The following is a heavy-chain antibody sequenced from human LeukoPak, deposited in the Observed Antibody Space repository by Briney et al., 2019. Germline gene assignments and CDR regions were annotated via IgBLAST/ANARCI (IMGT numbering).Heavy chain of an antibody. CDR3: ARAPVIDYDGSGSYFDY. D-gene: IGHD3-10*01. J-gene: IGHJ4*02. CDR2: ISSSGSII. Sequence: GGALRHSCADSVFTFRGYSFNWGRHAPREGGGRGSSISSSGSIIHYADSVKGRFTISRDNAKNSLYLQMNSLRDEDTAVYYCARAPVIDYDGSGSYFDYWGQGTLVTVSS. V-gene: IGHV3-48*02. CDR1: VFTFRGYS.